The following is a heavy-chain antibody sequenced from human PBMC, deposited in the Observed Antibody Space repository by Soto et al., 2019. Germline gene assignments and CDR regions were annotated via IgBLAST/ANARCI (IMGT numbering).Heavy chain of an antibody. Sequence: QVQLVQSGAEVRKPGSSVKFSCKISGGTFTNYVISWLRQAPGQGLEWMGGLIPIFGAANLAQKFQGRVTITADESTSTGNMELSSLTSEDTAVYDCASGRSSPNFDPWGQGTLVTVSS. CDR1: GGTFTNYV. V-gene: IGHV1-69*01. CDR3: ASGRSSPNFDP. D-gene: IGHD6-6*01. J-gene: IGHJ5*02. CDR2: LIPIFGAA.